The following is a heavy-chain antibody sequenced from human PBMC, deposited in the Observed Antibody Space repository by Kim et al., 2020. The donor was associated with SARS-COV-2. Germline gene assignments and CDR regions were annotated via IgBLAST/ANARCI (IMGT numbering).Heavy chain of an antibody. J-gene: IGHJ4*02. CDR3: ARIIGNSSFDY. V-gene: IGHV5-51*01. D-gene: IGHD6-13*01. CDR2: T. Sequence: TRYSPSFQGQVTISADKSISTAYLQWSSLKASDTAMYYCARIIGNSSFDYWGQGTLVTVSS.